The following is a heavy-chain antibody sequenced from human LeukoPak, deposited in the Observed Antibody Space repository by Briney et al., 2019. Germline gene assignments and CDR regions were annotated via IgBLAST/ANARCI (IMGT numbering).Heavy chain of an antibody. J-gene: IGHJ6*03. CDR3: ARRAAAVGTYYMDV. Sequence: SETLSLTCTVSGGSISDYYWTWIRQPPGKGLEWLGYIYYSGGTNYNPSVKSRVTISVDTSKNQFSLKLSSVTAADTAVYYCARRAAAVGTYYMDVWGKGTTVTVSS. D-gene: IGHD6-13*01. CDR1: GGSISDYY. V-gene: IGHV4-59*01. CDR2: IYYSGGT.